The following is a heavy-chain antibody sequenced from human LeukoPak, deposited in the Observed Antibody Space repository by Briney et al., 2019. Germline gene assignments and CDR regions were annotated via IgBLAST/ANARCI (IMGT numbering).Heavy chain of an antibody. Sequence: SVKVSCKASGGTFSSYAISWVRQAPGQGLEWMGGIIPIFGTANYAQKFQGRVTITTDESTSTAYMELSSLRSEDTAVYYCARGAPNVVPAASFDYWGQGTLVTVSS. J-gene: IGHJ4*02. D-gene: IGHD2-2*01. CDR1: GGTFSSYA. CDR3: ARGAPNVVPAASFDY. V-gene: IGHV1-69*05. CDR2: IIPIFGTA.